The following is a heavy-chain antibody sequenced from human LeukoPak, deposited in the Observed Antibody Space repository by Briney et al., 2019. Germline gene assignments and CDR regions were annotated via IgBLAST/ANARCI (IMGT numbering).Heavy chain of an antibody. J-gene: IGHJ4*02. Sequence: PSETPSLTRTVPGGSISSYYWSWVRPPPGQGLEWIGEISLAGQTNYNPSLNGRVTMSLDKSSNQLSLHLTSVTAADTATYFCSRESGPFCPFGYWGQGTLVIVSS. CDR1: GGSISSYY. CDR3: SRESGPFCPFGY. CDR2: ISLAGQT. V-gene: IGHV4-4*07. D-gene: IGHD1-26*01.